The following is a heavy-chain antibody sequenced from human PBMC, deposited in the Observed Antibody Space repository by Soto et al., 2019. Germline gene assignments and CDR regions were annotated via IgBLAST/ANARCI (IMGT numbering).Heavy chain of an antibody. V-gene: IGHV3-33*01. D-gene: IGHD3-16*02. CDR3: ARDRRDYDYVWGSYPQD. CDR2: IWYDGSNK. Sequence: QVQLVESGGGVVQPGRSLRLSCAASGFTFSSYGMHWVRQDPGKGLEWVAVIWYDGSNKYYADSVKGRFTISRDNSKNTLYLQMNSLRAEDTAVYYCARDRRDYDYVWGSYPQDWGQGTLVTVSS. J-gene: IGHJ4*02. CDR1: GFTFSSYG.